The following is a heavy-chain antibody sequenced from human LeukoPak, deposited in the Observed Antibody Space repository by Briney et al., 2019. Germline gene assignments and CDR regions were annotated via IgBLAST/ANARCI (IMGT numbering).Heavy chain of an antibody. D-gene: IGHD2-15*01. CDR1: GFTFSTYA. CDR3: AKLFSYCTSGTCYSFPDF. J-gene: IGHJ4*02. CDR2: INDNSYST. V-gene: IGHV3-23*01. Sequence: GGSLRLSCAASGFTFSTYAMTWVRQAPGKGLEWVSSINDNSYSTYYADSVKGRFTISRDNSRNTLFLQMSSLRAEDTALYYCAKLFSYCTSGTCYSFPDFWGLGTLVTVSS.